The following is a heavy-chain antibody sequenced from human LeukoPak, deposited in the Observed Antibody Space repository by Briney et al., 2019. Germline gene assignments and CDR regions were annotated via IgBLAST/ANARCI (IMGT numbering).Heavy chain of an antibody. J-gene: IGHJ4*02. CDR3: AKDPSYYDFWSGSPFDY. D-gene: IGHD3-3*01. CDR1: GFTFSSYA. V-gene: IGHV3-23*01. Sequence: GGSLRLSCAASGFTFSSYAMSWVRQAPGKGLEWVSAISGSGGSTYYADSVKGGFTISRDNSKNTLYLQMNSLRAEDTAVYYCAKDPSYYDFWSGSPFDYWGQGTLVTVSS. CDR2: ISGSGGST.